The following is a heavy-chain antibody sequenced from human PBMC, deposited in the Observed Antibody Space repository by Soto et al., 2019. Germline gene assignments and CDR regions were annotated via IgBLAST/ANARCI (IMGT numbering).Heavy chain of an antibody. Sequence: GGSLRLSCVASGFSFSDYAMTWVRQAPGKGLEWVSVITSGSDYIYYADSLKGRFTLSRDNAKNSLYLHMTSLRAEDTAVYYCARVDGYTYPNDYWGQGTLVTVSS. J-gene: IGHJ4*02. CDR2: ITSGSDYI. CDR1: GFSFSDYA. D-gene: IGHD2-21*01. CDR3: ARVDGYTYPNDY. V-gene: IGHV3-21*01.